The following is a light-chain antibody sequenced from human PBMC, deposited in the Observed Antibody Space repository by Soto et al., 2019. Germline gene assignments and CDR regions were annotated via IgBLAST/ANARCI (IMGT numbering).Light chain of an antibody. J-gene: IGLJ1*01. CDR1: SSDVGGYKY. Sequence: QSVLTQPASVSGSPGQSITISCTGTSSDVGGYKYVSWYQQHPGKAPKLMIFEVSDRPSGVSHRFSGSKSGNTASPTISGLQAEDEADYYCSSYTSSTTQVFGTGTKVTVL. CDR2: EVS. CDR3: SSYTSSTTQV. V-gene: IGLV2-14*01.